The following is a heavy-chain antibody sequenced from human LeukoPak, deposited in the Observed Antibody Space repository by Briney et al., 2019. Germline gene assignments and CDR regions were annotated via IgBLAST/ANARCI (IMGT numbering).Heavy chain of an antibody. CDR1: GYTFTSYD. D-gene: IGHD2-15*01. Sequence: GASVKVSCKASGYTFTSYDINWVRQATGQGLEWMGWMNPSSGNTGYAQKFRGRVTMTRNTSISTAYMELSSLRSEDTAVYYCARVGADIVVVVAAIDYYYMDVWGKGTTVTVSS. V-gene: IGHV1-8*01. CDR3: ARVGADIVVVVAAIDYYYMDV. J-gene: IGHJ6*03. CDR2: MNPSSGNT.